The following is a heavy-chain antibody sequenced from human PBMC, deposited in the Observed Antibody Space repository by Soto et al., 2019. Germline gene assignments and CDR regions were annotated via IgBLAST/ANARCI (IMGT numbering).Heavy chain of an antibody. CDR1: GYTFTSYG. D-gene: IGHD6-19*01. CDR3: ASTVRSYSGGWSDN. V-gene: IGHV1-18*01. CDR2: ISAYNGNT. Sequence: ASVKVSCKASGYTFTSYGISWVRQAPGQGLEWMGWISAYNGNTNYAQKLQGRVTMTTDTSTSTAYMELRSLRSDDTAVYYCASTVRSYSGGWSDNWGQGTLVTVSS. J-gene: IGHJ4*02.